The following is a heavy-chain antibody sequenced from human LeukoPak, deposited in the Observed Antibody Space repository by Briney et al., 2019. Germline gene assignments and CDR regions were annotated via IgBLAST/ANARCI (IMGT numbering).Heavy chain of an antibody. CDR2: IRYDGSNK. V-gene: IGHV3-30*02. Sequence: GGSLRLSCAASGFTFSSYGMHWVRQAPGKGLEWVAFIRYDGSNKYYADSVKGRFTISRDNSKNTLYLQMNSLRAEDTALYYCATVGYYYDSSGYYSGPWGQGTLVTVSS. CDR3: ATVGYYYDSSGYYSGP. D-gene: IGHD3-22*01. CDR1: GFTFSSYG. J-gene: IGHJ5*02.